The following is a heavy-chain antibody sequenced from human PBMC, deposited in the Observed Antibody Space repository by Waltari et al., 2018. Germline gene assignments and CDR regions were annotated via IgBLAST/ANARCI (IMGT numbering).Heavy chain of an antibody. J-gene: IGHJ4*02. CDR1: GGTFSRHA. CDR2: IIPTLGTA. CDR3: ATEEIAARDFDY. D-gene: IGHD6-6*01. V-gene: IGHV1-69*05. Sequence: QVQLVQSGAEVQKPGSSVKVSCKASGGTFSRHAFSWVRQAPGQGLEWMGGIIPTLGTADYAQRFQGRVTITTDESTNTVYMDLSSLRSEDTAVYYCATEEIAARDFDYWGQGTLVTVSS.